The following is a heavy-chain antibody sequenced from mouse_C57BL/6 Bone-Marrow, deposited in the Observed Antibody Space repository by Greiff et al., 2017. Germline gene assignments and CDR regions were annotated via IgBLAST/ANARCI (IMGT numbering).Heavy chain of an antibody. V-gene: IGHV1-39*01. CDR2: INPNYGTT. D-gene: IGHD2-5*01. Sequence: EVQLQESGPELVKPGASVKISCKASGYSFTDYNMNWVKQSNGKSLEWIGVINPNYGTTSYNQKFKGKATLTVDQSSSTAYKQLNSLTSEDSAVYYCATYYSNCYYAMDYWGQGTSVTVSS. J-gene: IGHJ4*01. CDR3: ATYYSNCYYAMDY. CDR1: GYSFTDYN.